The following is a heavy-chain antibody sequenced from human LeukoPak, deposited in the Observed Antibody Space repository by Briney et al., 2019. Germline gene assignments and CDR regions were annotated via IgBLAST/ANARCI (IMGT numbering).Heavy chain of an antibody. CDR1: GFTFGDFY. Sequence: GGSLRLSCAASGFTFGDFYMSWIRQAPGKGLEWVSYMSSSGSTVYYADSVKGRFTISRDNAKNSLYLQMDSLRAEDTAVYYCARRETYYYGSGSYYAQYYFDYWGQGTLVTVSS. V-gene: IGHV3-11*04. J-gene: IGHJ4*02. CDR3: ARRETYYYGSGSYYAQYYFDY. CDR2: MSSSGSTV. D-gene: IGHD3-10*01.